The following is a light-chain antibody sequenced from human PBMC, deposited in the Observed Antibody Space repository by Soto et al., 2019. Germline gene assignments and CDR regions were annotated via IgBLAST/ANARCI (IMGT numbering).Light chain of an antibody. CDR3: ETCDSNIHGV. Sequence: QPLLTQSSSASASLRSSVKLTCTLSSGHSSYIIACHQQQPGKAPRYLMKLEGSGSYNKGSGVPDRFSGSSSGAVRYLTISNIQLEYEADYNCETCDSNIHGVFGGGTKLTVL. CDR2: LEGSGSY. V-gene: IGLV4-60*02. J-gene: IGLJ3*02. CDR1: SGHSSYI.